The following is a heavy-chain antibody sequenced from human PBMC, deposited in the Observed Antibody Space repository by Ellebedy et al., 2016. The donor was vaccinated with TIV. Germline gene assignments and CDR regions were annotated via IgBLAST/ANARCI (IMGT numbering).Heavy chain of an antibody. CDR3: ARGQGRRKATDF. CDR1: GGSFSGYY. V-gene: IGHV4-34*01. J-gene: IGHJ4*02. Sequence: GSLRLXXAVYGGSFSGYYWTWIRQPPGKGLEWIGKIDHSGSTNYNPSLRGRVTISVDTSKNQFSLKVASVTAADMGVYYCARGQGRRKATDFWGQGTLVTVSS. D-gene: IGHD5-12*01. CDR2: IDHSGST.